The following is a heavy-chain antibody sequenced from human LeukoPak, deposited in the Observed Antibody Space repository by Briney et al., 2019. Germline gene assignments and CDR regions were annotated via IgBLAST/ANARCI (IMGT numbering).Heavy chain of an antibody. J-gene: IGHJ4*02. CDR1: GFTFGDYA. Sequence: GGSLRLSCTASGFTFGDYAMSWFRQAPGKGLEWVGFIRGKAYGGTTEYAASVKGRFTISRDDSKSIAYLQMNSLKTEDTAVYYCTRDCSSTSSFEHIDYWGQGTLVTVSS. D-gene: IGHD2-2*01. V-gene: IGHV3-49*03. CDR3: TRDCSSTSSFEHIDY. CDR2: IRGKAYGGTT.